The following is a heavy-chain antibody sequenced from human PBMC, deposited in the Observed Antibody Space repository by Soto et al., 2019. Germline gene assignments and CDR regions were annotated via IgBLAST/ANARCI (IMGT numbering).Heavy chain of an antibody. Sequence: GSVKVSFKSSGYPFTSYDINLVRQATGQGLEWMGWMNPKTGNTGYAHKFQGRVTMTRNTSISTAYMELSSLRSEDTAVYYCARGESWYYFDYWGQGTMVTVSS. D-gene: IGHD2-8*02. V-gene: IGHV1-8*01. CDR1: GYPFTSYD. CDR3: ARGESWYYFDY. J-gene: IGHJ4*02. CDR2: MNPKTGNT.